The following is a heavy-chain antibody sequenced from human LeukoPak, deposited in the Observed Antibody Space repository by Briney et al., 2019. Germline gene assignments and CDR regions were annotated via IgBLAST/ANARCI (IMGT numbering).Heavy chain of an antibody. CDR1: GYSFTGYY. CDR3: ARVGANSGYDVVSYYYYYMDV. J-gene: IGHJ6*03. D-gene: IGHD5-12*01. V-gene: IGHV1-2*02. CDR2: INPNNGGT. Sequence: ASVKVSCKASGYSFTGYYIHWVRQAPGQGLEWMGWINPNNGGTNYALQFQGRVTMTRDTSISTAYMELSRLRSDDTAVYYCARVGANSGYDVVSYYYYYMDVWGKGTTVTVSS.